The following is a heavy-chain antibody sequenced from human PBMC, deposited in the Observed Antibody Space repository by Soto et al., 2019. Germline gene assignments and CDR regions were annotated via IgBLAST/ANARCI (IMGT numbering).Heavy chain of an antibody. V-gene: IGHV3-23*01. Sequence: EVQLLESGGGLVQPGGSLRVSCAASGFTFSNYDMGWVRQAPGKGLEWVSAISVSGTGTYYADSVKGRFTISRDNSKNTLYLQMNSLRAEDTAVYYCAKDIYYDSGAYLRLSSTGPSVTPDYWGQGTLVTVSS. D-gene: IGHD3-22*01. CDR3: AKDIYYDSGAYLRLSSTGPSVTPDY. CDR2: ISVSGTGT. J-gene: IGHJ4*02. CDR1: GFTFSNYD.